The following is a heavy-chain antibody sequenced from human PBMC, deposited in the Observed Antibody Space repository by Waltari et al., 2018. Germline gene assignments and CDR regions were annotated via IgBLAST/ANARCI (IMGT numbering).Heavy chain of an antibody. CDR3: ARPLSDYYGSGSYPNWFDP. Sequence: QVQLVQSGAEVKKPGASVKVSCKASGYTFTSYDINWVRQATGQGLEWMGWMNPNSGNTGYAQKFQGRVTMTRNTSISTAYMELSSLRSEDTAVYYCARPLSDYYGSGSYPNWFDPWGQGTLVTVSS. V-gene: IGHV1-8*01. CDR2: MNPNSGNT. D-gene: IGHD3-10*01. J-gene: IGHJ5*02. CDR1: GYTFTSYD.